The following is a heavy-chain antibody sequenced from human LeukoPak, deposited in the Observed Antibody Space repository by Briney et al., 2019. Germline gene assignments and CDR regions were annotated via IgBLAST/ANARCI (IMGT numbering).Heavy chain of an antibody. CDR1: GFTFSSYA. CDR2: ILYDGSNK. J-gene: IGHJ4*02. V-gene: IGHV3-30-3*01. CDR3: ARDKSSGAVAGTIQS. D-gene: IGHD6-19*01. Sequence: GGSLRLSCVVSGFTFSSYAMHWVRQAPGKGLEWVAVILYDGSNKYYADSVKGRFTISRDNSKNTLYLQMNSLRAEDTAVYYCARDKSSGAVAGTIQSWGQGTLVTVSS.